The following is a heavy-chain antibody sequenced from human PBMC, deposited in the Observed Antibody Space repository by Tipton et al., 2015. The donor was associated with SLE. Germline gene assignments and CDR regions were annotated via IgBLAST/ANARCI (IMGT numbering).Heavy chain of an antibody. CDR1: GGSISSGGYY. CDR3: ARHVPSSSPPLSGYMDV. CDR2: IYHSGST. Sequence: TLSLTCTVSGGSISSGGYYWTWISQYPGKGLEWIGFIYHSGSTYYNPSLKSRVTISVDTSKNQFSLKLSSVPAADTAVYYCARHVPSSSPPLSGYMDVWGKGTTVTVSS. V-gene: IGHV4-31*03. J-gene: IGHJ6*03. D-gene: IGHD6-13*01.